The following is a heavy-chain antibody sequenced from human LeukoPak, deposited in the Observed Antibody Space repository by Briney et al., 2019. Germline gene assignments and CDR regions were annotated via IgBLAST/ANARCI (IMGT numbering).Heavy chain of an antibody. D-gene: IGHD3-22*01. CDR1: GFTFSSYG. CDR2: IASDGIKK. J-gene: IGHJ4*02. V-gene: IGHV3-30*03. Sequence: PGGSLRLSCAASGFTFSSYGMHWVRQAPGKGLEWVAVIASDGIKKDYADSVKGRFTISRDNSKNSLHLQMDSLRGGDTAIYYCARERSEYERSGSYTYLDYWGQGTLVTVSS. CDR3: ARERSEYERSGSYTYLDY.